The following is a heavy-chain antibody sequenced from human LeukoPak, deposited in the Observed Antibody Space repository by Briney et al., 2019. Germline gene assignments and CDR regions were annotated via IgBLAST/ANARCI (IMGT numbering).Heavy chain of an antibody. V-gene: IGHV1-46*01. CDR1: GYTFTSYY. Sequence: ASVKVSCKASGYTFTSYYMHWVRQAPGQGLEWMGIINPSGGSTSYAQKFQGRVTMTRDTSTSTVYMELSSLRSEDTAVYYCASQGSMVRGALYYMDVWGKGTTVTVSS. J-gene: IGHJ6*03. CDR2: INPSGGST. CDR3: ASQGSMVRGALYYMDV. D-gene: IGHD3-10*01.